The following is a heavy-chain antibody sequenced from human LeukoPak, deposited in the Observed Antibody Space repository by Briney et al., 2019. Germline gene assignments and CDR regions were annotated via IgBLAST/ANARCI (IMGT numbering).Heavy chain of an antibody. V-gene: IGHV3-23*05. Sequence: PGASLRLSCVASGFVFSNYAMTWVRQAPGKGLECVATIEKDSSGAYYAHSVKGRFTISRDNSKNTLYLQMTSLRAEDTAVFFCAKRQGMDITDWYFDFWGRGTLVTVSS. D-gene: IGHD2-2*03. CDR3: AKRQGMDITDWYFDF. CDR1: GFVFSNYA. CDR2: IEKDSSGA. J-gene: IGHJ2*01.